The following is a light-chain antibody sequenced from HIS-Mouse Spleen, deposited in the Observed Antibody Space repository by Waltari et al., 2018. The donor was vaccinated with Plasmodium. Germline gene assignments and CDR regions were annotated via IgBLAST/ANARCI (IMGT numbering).Light chain of an antibody. J-gene: IGKJ1*01. Sequence: DIQMTKSPSSLSASVVDRVTITCRASQSISNYLNWYQQKPGKAPKFLIYAASTLQSGVPSRFSGSGSGTDFTLTISSLQPEDFATYYCQQSYSTWTFGQGTKVEIK. CDR2: AAS. V-gene: IGKV1-39*01. CDR3: QQSYSTWT. CDR1: QSISNY.